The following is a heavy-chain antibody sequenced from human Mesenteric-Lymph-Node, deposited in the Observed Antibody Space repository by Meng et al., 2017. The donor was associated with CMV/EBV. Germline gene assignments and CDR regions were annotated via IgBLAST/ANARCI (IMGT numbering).Heavy chain of an antibody. J-gene: IGHJ6*02. V-gene: IGHV1-2*02. CDR1: GYTFTGYY. CDR3: ARDRVYYGSGTQYYYYYYGMDV. D-gene: IGHD3-10*01. Sequence: ASVKVSCKASGYTFTGYYMHWVRQAPGQGLEWMGWINPNSGGTNYAQKFQGRVTMTRDTSISTAYMELSRLRSEDTAVYYCARDRVYYGSGTQYYYYYYGMDVWGQGTTVTVSS. CDR2: INPNSGGT.